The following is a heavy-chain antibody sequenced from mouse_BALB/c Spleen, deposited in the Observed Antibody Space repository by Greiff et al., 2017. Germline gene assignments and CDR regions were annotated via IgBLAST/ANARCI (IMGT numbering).Heavy chain of an antibody. V-gene: IGHV2-2*02. CDR1: GFSLTSYG. D-gene: IGHD2-4*01. J-gene: IGHJ1*01. Sequence: VKLQESGPGLVQPSQSLSITCTVSGFSLTSYGVHWVRQSPGKGLEWLGVIWSGGSTDYNAAFISRLSISKDNSKSQVFFKMNSLQANDTAIYYCARNLRLRRDWYFDVWGAGTTVTVSS. CDR3: ARNLRLRRDWYFDV. CDR2: IWSGGST.